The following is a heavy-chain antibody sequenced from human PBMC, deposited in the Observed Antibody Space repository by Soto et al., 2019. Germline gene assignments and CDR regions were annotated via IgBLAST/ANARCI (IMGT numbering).Heavy chain of an antibody. Sequence: QVQLVQSGAEVKKPGASVKVSCKASGYTFTNYGISWVRQAPGQGLEWMGWINTYNGNTNHAQKLQGRVTMTTDTSTSTAYMELRTLRSDDTAVYYRATGVGSATYYNQYNSFDPLGQGTLVTVSS. CDR1: GYTFTNYG. D-gene: IGHD3-10*01. J-gene: IGHJ5*02. V-gene: IGHV1-18*01. CDR2: INTYNGNT. CDR3: ATGVGSATYYNQYNSFDP.